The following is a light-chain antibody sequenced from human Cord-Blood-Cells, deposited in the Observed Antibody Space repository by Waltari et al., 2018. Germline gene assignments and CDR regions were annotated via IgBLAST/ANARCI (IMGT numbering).Light chain of an antibody. CDR3: QQRSNWPLT. CDR1: QSVSSY. V-gene: IGKV3-11*01. J-gene: IGKJ4*01. CDR2: DAS. Sequence: EIVSPQSPATLSLPPGERATLSCRASQSVSSYLAWYQQNPGQAPRLLIYDASNRATGIPARFSGSGSGTDFTLTISSLEPEDFAVYYCQQRSNWPLTFGGGTKVEIK.